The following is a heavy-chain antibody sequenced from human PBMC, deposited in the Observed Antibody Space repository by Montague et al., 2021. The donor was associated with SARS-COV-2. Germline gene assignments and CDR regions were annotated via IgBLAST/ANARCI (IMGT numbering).Heavy chain of an antibody. J-gene: IGHJ4*02. CDR2: SGST. Sequence: SGSTNYNPSLKSRVTISVDTSKNQFSLKLSSVTAADTAVYYCARGSVDIVVVVAATPPYFDYWGQGTLVTVSS. CDR3: ARGSVDIVVVVAATPPYFDY. V-gene: IGHV4-59*09. D-gene: IGHD2-15*01.